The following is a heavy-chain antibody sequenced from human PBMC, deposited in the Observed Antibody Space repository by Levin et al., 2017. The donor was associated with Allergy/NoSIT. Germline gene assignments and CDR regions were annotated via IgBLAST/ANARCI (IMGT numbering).Heavy chain of an antibody. V-gene: IGHV3-7*01. J-gene: IGHJ6*02. D-gene: IGHD4-17*01. CDR2: IKQDGSEK. CDR1: GFTFSSYW. Sequence: RSGGSLRLSCAASGFTFSSYWMSWVRQAPGKGLEWVANIKQDGSEKYYVDSVKGRFTISRDNAKNSLYLQMNSLRAEDTAVYYCARDTRGGYGDYHYYGMDVWGQGTTVTVSS. CDR3: ARDTRGGYGDYHYYGMDV.